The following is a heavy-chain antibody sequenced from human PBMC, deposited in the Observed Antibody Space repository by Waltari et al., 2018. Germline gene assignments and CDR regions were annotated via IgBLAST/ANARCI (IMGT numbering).Heavy chain of an antibody. Sequence: EVQLVESGGGLVQPGGSLRLSCAASGFTFSSYWMHWVRQAPGKGLVGVSRINSDGSSTSYADSVKGRFTISRDNAKNTLYLQMNSLRAEDTAVYYCARGRGIAAAGRAFDIWGQGTMVTVSS. CDR1: GFTFSSYW. CDR2: INSDGSST. V-gene: IGHV3-74*01. J-gene: IGHJ3*02. D-gene: IGHD6-13*01. CDR3: ARGRGIAAAGRAFDI.